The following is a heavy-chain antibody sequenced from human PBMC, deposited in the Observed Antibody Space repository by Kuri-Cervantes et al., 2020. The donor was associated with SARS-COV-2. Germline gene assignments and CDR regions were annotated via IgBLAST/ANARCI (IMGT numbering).Heavy chain of an antibody. CDR2: IIPIFGTA. CDR3: ARGGSSLYYYYYYGMDV. Sequence: SVKVSCKASGGIFSSYAISWVRQAPGQGLEWMGGIIPIFGTANYAQKFQGRVTITADESTSTAYMEPSSLRSEDTAVYYWARGGSSLYYYYYYGMDVWGQGNRVTCYS. D-gene: IGHD1-26*01. V-gene: IGHV1-69*13. CDR1: GGIFSSYA. J-gene: IGHJ6*01.